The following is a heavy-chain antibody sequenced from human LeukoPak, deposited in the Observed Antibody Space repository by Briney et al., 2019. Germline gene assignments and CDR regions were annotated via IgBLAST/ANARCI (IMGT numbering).Heavy chain of an antibody. J-gene: IGHJ4*02. D-gene: IGHD1-26*01. CDR2: IYYSGST. Sequence: SETLSLTCTVSGGSISSYYWSWIRQPPGKGPEWIGYIYYSGSTNYNPSLKSRVTISVDTSKNQFSLKLSSVTAADTAVYYCASWELPERFFDYWGQGTLVTVSS. CDR3: ASWELPERFFDY. V-gene: IGHV4-59*01. CDR1: GGSISSYY.